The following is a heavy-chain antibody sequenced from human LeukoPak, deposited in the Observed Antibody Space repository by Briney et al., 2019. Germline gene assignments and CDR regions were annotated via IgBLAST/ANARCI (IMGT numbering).Heavy chain of an antibody. CDR1: GFTLGD. Sequence: PGGSLRLSCAASGFTLGDLTWVRQAPGKGLEWVSSISGSGGSTYYADSVKGRFSISRDNSKNTLYLQMNSLRADDTAVYYCAKGHSMIVDWGQGTLVTVSS. V-gene: IGHV3-23*01. J-gene: IGHJ1*01. CDR3: AKGHSMIVD. D-gene: IGHD3-22*01. CDR2: ISGSGGST.